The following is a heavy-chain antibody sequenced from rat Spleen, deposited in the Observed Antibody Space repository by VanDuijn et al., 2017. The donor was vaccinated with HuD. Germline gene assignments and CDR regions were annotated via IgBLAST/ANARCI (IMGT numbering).Heavy chain of an antibody. CDR2: IWTNGGT. CDR1: GFSLIRYN. Sequence: QVQLKESGPGLVQPSQTLSLTCTVSGFSLIRYNVHWVRQPPGKGLEWMGVIWTNGGTDYNSPIKSRLSITRDTSKSQVFLKMNSLQTEDTATYYCARELPGYNPFDYWGQGVMVTVSS. J-gene: IGHJ2*01. D-gene: IGHD1-4*01. V-gene: IGHV2-30*01. CDR3: ARELPGYNPFDY.